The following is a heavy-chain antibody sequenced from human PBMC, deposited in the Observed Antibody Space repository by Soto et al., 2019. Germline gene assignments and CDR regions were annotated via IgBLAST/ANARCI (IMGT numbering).Heavy chain of an antibody. D-gene: IGHD2-2*01. Sequence: GGSLRLSCAASGFTFSSYGMHWVRQAPGKGLEWVAVISYDGSNKYYADSVKGRFTISRDNSKNTLYLQMNSLRAEDTAVYYCARGYCSSTSCLHFDYWGQGTLVTVSS. V-gene: IGHV3-30*03. CDR1: GFTFSSYG. CDR3: ARGYCSSTSCLHFDY. J-gene: IGHJ4*02. CDR2: ISYDGSNK.